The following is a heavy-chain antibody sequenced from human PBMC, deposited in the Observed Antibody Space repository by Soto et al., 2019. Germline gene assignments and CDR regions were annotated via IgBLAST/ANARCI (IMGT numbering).Heavy chain of an antibody. CDR1: GASISGSYYY. Sequence: SETLSLTCAVSGASISGSYYYWAWLRQSPGKGPEWIGCGFSAGCTASNPSLESRVSVSVGTSKSQFSLKLSAVTAADTAVYYGATSQKGYNWNYFGHWGQGALVTVSS. CDR3: ATSQKGYNWNYFGH. V-gene: IGHV4-39*01. J-gene: IGHJ4*02. CDR2: GFSAGCT. D-gene: IGHD1-20*01.